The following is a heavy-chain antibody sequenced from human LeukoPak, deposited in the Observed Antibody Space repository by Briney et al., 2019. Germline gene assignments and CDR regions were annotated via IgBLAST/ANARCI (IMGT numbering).Heavy chain of an antibody. CDR1: GGTFSSYA. CDR3: ARDALGNYYDSSGYYLDY. CDR2: IIPIFGTA. D-gene: IGHD3-22*01. V-gene: IGHV1-69*05. J-gene: IGHJ4*02. Sequence: APVKVSCKASGGTFSSYAISWVRQAPGQGLEWMGRIIPIFGTANYAQKFQGRVTITTDESTSTAYMELSSLRSEDTAVYYCARDALGNYYDSSGYYLDYWGQGTLVTVSS.